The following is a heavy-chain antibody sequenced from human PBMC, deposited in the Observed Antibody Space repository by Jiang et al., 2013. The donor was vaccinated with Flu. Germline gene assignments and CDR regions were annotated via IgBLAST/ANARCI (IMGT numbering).Heavy chain of an antibody. V-gene: IGHV3-9*01. CDR2: ISWNSGSI. Sequence: VQLVESGGGLVQPGRSLRLSCAASGFTFDDYAMHWVRQAPGKGLEWVSGISWNSGSIGYADSVKGRFTISRDNAKNSLYLQMNSLRAEDTALYYCAKDMYPHIVVVPAAMGAFDIWGQGTMVTVSS. D-gene: IGHD2-2*01. CDR3: AKDMYPHIVVVPAAMGAFDI. J-gene: IGHJ3*02. CDR1: GFTFDDYA.